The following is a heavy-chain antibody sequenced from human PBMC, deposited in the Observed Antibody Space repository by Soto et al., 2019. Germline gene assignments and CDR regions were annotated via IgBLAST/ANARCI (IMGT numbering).Heavy chain of an antibody. CDR3: ARQGEDTAIYYYYGMDV. J-gene: IGHJ6*02. Sequence: TLSLTCTVSGGSISIGGYYWSWIRQHPGKGLEWIGYIYYSGSTYYNPSLKSRVTISVDTSKNQFSLKLSSVTAADTAVYYCARQGEDTAIYYYYGMDVWGQGTTVTVS. D-gene: IGHD5-18*01. V-gene: IGHV4-31*03. CDR1: GGSISIGGYY. CDR2: IYYSGST.